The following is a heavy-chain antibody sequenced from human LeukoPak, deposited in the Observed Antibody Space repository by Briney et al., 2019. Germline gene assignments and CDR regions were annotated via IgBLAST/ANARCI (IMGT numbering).Heavy chain of an antibody. J-gene: IGHJ4*02. CDR1: GYTFTIYY. CDR3: ARGIGDRFRLQHVIDY. CDR2: INPSGGST. V-gene: IGHV1-46*01. Sequence: ASVKVSYKASGYTFTIYYMHWVRQAPGQGLEWMGIINPSGGSTSYAQKFQGRVTMTRDMSTSTVYIELSSLRSEDTAVYYCARGIGDRFRLQHVIDYWGQGTLVTVSS. D-gene: IGHD2-21*02.